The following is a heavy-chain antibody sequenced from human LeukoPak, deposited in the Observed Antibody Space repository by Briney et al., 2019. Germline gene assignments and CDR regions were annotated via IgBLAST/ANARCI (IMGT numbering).Heavy chain of an antibody. J-gene: IGHJ4*02. V-gene: IGHV3-21*01. D-gene: IGHD3-10*01. Sequence: SVKGRFTVSRDNAKSSLYLQMHSLRAEDTAMYYCARYYYYGSRNYLDYWGQGTLVTVSS. CDR3: ARYYYYGSRNYLDY.